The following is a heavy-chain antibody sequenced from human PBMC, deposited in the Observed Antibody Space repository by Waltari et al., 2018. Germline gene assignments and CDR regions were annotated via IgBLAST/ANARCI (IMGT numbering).Heavy chain of an antibody. Sequence: QLQLQESGPGLVTPSETLSLPCTVSGGSISSSSYYWGWIRQPPGQGLEWIGSIYYSGSTYYNPSLKSRVTISVDTSKNQFSLKLSSVTAADTAVYYCARHPNYYDSSGYYYLFDYWGQGTLVTVSS. CDR2: IYYSGST. CDR1: GGSISSSSYY. CDR3: ARHPNYYDSSGYYYLFDY. J-gene: IGHJ4*02. D-gene: IGHD3-22*01. V-gene: IGHV4-39*01.